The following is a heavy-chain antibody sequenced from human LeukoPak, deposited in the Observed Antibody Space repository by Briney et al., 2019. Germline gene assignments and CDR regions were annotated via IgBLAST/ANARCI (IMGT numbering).Heavy chain of an antibody. Sequence: PGGSLRLSCAASGFTFSNYGMNWVRQAPGKGLEWVSYIGTTTSTIYYADSLKGRITISGDNAKNSLYLQMNSLRNEDTAVYYCARHDYGGNSGDYWGQGTLVTVSS. J-gene: IGHJ4*02. CDR3: ARHDYGGNSGDY. V-gene: IGHV3-48*02. D-gene: IGHD4-23*01. CDR1: GFTFSNYG. CDR2: IGTTTSTI.